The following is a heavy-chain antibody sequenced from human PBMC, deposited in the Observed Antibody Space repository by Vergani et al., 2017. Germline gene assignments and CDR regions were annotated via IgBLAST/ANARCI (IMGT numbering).Heavy chain of an antibody. CDR3: ARLVTFYGEYRFDY. V-gene: IGHV1-69*12. J-gene: IGHJ4*02. CDR2: IIPIFGTA. D-gene: IGHD3-10*01. CDR1: GGTFSSYA. Sequence: HVQLVQSGAEVKKPGSSLKVSCKASGGTFSSYAISWVRQAPGQGLEWMGGIIPIFGTANYAQKFQGRVTITADESTSTAYMELSSLRSEDTAVYYCARLVTFYGEYRFDYWGQGTLVTVSS.